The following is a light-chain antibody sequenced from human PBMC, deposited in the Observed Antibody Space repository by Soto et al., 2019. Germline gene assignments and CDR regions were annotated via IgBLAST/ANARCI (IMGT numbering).Light chain of an antibody. J-gene: IGKJ1*01. V-gene: IGKV1-5*01. CDR1: QSIAAS. Sequence: DVQMTQSPSTLSASVGDSVTITCRASQSIAASLAWYQLKPGEAPKLLIYDGSNLESGVPSRFSGSGSGTEFSLTIRSLHPDDFATYYCQQYDYSRTFGQGTKVEFK. CDR2: DGS. CDR3: QQYDYSRT.